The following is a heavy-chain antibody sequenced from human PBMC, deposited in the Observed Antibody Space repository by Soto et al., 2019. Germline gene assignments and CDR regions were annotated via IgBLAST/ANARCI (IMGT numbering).Heavy chain of an antibody. Sequence: SETLSLTCAVYGGSFSGYYWSWIRQPPGKGLEWIGEINHSGSTNYNPSLKSRVTISVDTSKNQFSLKLSSVTAADTAVYYCARGANYVSLFYFDYWGQGTLVTVSS. CDR2: INHSGST. D-gene: IGHD1-7*01. J-gene: IGHJ4*02. CDR3: ARGANYVSLFYFDY. V-gene: IGHV4-34*01. CDR1: GGSFSGYY.